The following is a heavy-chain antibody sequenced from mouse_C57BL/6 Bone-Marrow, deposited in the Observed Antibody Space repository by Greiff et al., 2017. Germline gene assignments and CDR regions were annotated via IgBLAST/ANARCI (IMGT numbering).Heavy chain of an antibody. Sequence: QVQLQQPGAELVMPGASVKLSCKASGYTFTSYWMHWVKQRPGQGLEWIGEIDPSDSYTNYNQKFTGKSTLTVDKSSSTAYMQLSSLTSEDSAVYYCARGVYYSGDFDYWGQGTTLTVSS. V-gene: IGHV1-69*01. CDR3: ARGVYYSGDFDY. CDR1: GYTFTSYW. J-gene: IGHJ2*01. D-gene: IGHD2-12*01. CDR2: IDPSDSYT.